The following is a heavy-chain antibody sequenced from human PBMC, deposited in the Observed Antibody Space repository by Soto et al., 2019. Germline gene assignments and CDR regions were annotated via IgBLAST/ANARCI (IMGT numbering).Heavy chain of an antibody. CDR1: GFTFSSYG. CDR2: VSYDGANE. V-gene: IGHV3-30*18. CDR3: AKSKSGVGPYQLHSLFDY. Sequence: QGQLVESGGGVVQPGRSLRFSCAASGFTFSSYGMHWVRQPPGKGLEWVAVVSYDGANEAYADSVKGRFTVSRDNSKHTVFMQMNSLSAEDTAVYYCAKSKSGVGPYQLHSLFDYWGQGALVAVSS. J-gene: IGHJ4*02. D-gene: IGHD1-26*01.